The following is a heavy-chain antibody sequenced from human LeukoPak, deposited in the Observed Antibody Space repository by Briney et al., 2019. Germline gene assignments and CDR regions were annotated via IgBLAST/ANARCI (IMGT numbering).Heavy chain of an antibody. Sequence: SETLSLTCAVYGGSFSGYYWSWIRQPPGKGLEWIGEINHSGSTNYNPSLKSRVTISVDTSKNQFSLKLSSVTAADTAVYYCAREPGMAAAGGFDYWGQGALVTVSS. CDR1: GGSFSGYY. CDR3: AREPGMAAAGGFDY. J-gene: IGHJ4*02. D-gene: IGHD6-13*01. CDR2: INHSGST. V-gene: IGHV4-34*01.